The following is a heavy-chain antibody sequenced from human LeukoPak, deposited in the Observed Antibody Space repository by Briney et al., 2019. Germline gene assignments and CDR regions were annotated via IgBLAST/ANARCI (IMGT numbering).Heavy chain of an antibody. CDR3: AKDHGPNIAAAGTVVY. Sequence: PGGSLRLSCTASGFIFNDYYMSWIRQTPGKGLEWLSYISRTGNTIYYRDSVKGRFTISRDNANNQLHLQMDNLRAEDTAVYYCAKDHGPNIAAAGTVVYWGQGTLVTVSS. V-gene: IGHV3-11*01. J-gene: IGHJ4*02. CDR1: GFIFNDYY. CDR2: ISRTGNTI. D-gene: IGHD6-13*01.